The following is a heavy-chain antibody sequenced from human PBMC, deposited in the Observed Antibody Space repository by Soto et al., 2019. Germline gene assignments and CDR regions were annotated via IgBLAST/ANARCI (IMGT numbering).Heavy chain of an antibody. CDR1: GFTFSNYG. CDR3: AREGKDIVATVRPYYFDY. Sequence: QVQLVESGGGVVQPGRSLRLSCAASGFTFSNYGMHWVRQAPGKGLEWVAVIWYHGSNKYYADSVKGRFTISRDNSKNTLYLQMNSLRAEDTAVYYCAREGKDIVATVRPYYFDYWGQGTLVTVSS. D-gene: IGHD5-12*01. V-gene: IGHV3-33*01. J-gene: IGHJ4*02. CDR2: IWYHGSNK.